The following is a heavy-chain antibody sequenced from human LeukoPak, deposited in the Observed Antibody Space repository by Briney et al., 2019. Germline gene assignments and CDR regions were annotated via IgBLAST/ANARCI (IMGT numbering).Heavy chain of an antibody. CDR2: ISSSSSYV. Sequence: GGSLRLSCAASGFTFSSYSMNWVRQAPGRGLEWVSSISSSSSYVYYADSVKGRFTIPRDNAKNSLYLQMNSLRAEDTAVYYCARVLEAAAFDYWGQGTLVTVSS. D-gene: IGHD6-13*01. V-gene: IGHV3-21*01. CDR1: GFTFSSYS. CDR3: ARVLEAAAFDY. J-gene: IGHJ4*02.